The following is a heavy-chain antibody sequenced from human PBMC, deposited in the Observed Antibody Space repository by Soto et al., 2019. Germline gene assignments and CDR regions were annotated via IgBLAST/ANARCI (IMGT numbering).Heavy chain of an antibody. D-gene: IGHD1-1*01. V-gene: IGHV4-30-2*01. CDR2: ISQSGSA. CDR1: GGPISSGGYS. Sequence: SETLSLTCVVSGGPISSGGYSWTWIRQPPGRGLEWIGYISQSGSADYNPSLKSRVTISVDTSKNQFSLRLSSVAAADTAVYYCARDRNGLGGIDFWGQGILVTVSS. J-gene: IGHJ4*02. CDR3: ARDRNGLGGIDF.